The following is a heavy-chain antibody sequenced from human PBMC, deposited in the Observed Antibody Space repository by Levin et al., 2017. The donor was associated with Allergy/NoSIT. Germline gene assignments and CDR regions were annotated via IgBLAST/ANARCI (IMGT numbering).Heavy chain of an antibody. J-gene: IGHJ4*02. CDR2: IKQDGSEK. V-gene: IGHV3-7*01. CDR1: GFTFSSYW. D-gene: IGHD6-13*01. CDR3: AREGGIAAAGLDY. Sequence: GGSLRLSCAASGFTFSSYWMSWVRQAPGKGLEWVANIKQDGSEKYYVDSVKGRFTISRDNAKNSLYLQMNSLRAEDTAVYYCAREGGIAAAGLDYWGQGTLVTVSS.